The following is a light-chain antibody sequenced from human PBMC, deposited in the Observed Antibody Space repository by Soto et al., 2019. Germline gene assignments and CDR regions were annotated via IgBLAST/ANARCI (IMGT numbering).Light chain of an antibody. J-gene: IGKJ3*01. Sequence: DIQMTQSPSSLSAFVGDRVTITCQASQDISNSLNWYQQKPGRAPNRLIYAASNLETGVPSRFSGSGSGTDFTFTISSLQPEDIATYYCQHYDNLPPTFGPGTKVDIK. CDR1: QDISNS. CDR3: QHYDNLPPT. V-gene: IGKV1-33*01. CDR2: AAS.